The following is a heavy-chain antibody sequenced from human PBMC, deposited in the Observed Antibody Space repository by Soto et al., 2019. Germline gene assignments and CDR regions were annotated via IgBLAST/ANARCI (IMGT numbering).Heavy chain of an antibody. D-gene: IGHD4-17*01. J-gene: IGHJ6*02. V-gene: IGHV4-31*03. CDR3: ARDADYGGSRGGMYV. CDR1: GGSVNNANYF. CDR2: IYYSGST. Sequence: QVRLEESGPGLVKPSETLSLICSVSGGSVNNANYFWNWIRHHPENGLEWIGYIYYSGSTRYNPSIKTRATLSIDTSKNQCSLRLNSVTVADTAVYFCARDADYGGSRGGMYVWGRGTTVTVSS.